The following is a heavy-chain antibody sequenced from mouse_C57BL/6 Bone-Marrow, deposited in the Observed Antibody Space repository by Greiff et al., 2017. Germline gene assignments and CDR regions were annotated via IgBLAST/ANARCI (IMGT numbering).Heavy chain of an antibody. J-gene: IGHJ4*01. CDR3: ARKTPHYYAMDY. CDR2: INPYNGDT. CDR1: GYSFTGYF. Sequence: VQLQQSGPELVKPGDSVKISCKASGYSFTGYFMNWVMQSHGKSLEWIGRINPYNGDTFYNQKFKGKATLTVDKSSSTAHMELRSLTSEDSAVYCCARKTPHYYAMDYWGQGTSGTVSS. V-gene: IGHV1-20*01.